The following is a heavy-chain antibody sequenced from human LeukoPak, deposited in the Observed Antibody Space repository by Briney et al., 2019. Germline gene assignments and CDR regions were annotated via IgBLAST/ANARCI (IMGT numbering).Heavy chain of an antibody. Sequence: SETLSLTRPVSGGSLSSYYWSWVRQPPGKGLEWIGYIYYSGSTNYNPSLKSRVTISVDTSKNQFSLKLSSVTAADTAVYYCARVPYMDVWGKGTTVTVSS. V-gene: IGHV4-59*01. CDR1: GGSLSSYY. CDR3: ARVPYMDV. CDR2: IYYSGST. J-gene: IGHJ6*03.